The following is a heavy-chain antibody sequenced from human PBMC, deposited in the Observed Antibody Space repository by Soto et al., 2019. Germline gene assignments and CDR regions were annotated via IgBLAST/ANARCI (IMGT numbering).Heavy chain of an antibody. V-gene: IGHV1-69*08. Sequence: QVQLVQSGAEVKKPGSSVKVSCKASGGTFSSYSINWVRQAPGQGLEWMGRITPILGIANYAQKFQGRVTITADKSTSTAYMELRSLSSEDTAVYYCARERYADYSGYWGQGTLVTVSS. J-gene: IGHJ4*02. CDR2: ITPILGIA. D-gene: IGHD5-12*01. CDR1: GGTFSSYS. CDR3: ARERYADYSGY.